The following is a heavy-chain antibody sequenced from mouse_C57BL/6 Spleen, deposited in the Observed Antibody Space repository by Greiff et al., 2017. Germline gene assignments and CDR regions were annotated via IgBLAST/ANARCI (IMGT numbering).Heavy chain of an antibody. D-gene: IGHD2-2*01. CDR3: ARGYGYAMEY. V-gene: IGHV1-69*01. Sequence: VQLQQPGAELVMPGASVKLSCKASGYTFTSYWMHWVKQRPGQGLEWIGEIDPSDSYTNYNQKFKGKSTLTVDKSSSTAYMQLSSLTSEDSAVYYCARGYGYAMEYWGQGTSVTVSA. CDR1: GYTFTSYW. CDR2: IDPSDSYT. J-gene: IGHJ4*01.